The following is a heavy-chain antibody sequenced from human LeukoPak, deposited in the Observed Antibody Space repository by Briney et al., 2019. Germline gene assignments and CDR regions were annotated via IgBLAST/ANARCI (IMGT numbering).Heavy chain of an antibody. CDR3: AKDRGSSWTADYYYYMDV. CDR1: GFTFSSYG. Sequence: GGSLRLSCAASGFTFSSYGMHWVRQAPGKGLEWVAVISYDGSNKYYADSVKGRFTISRDNSKNTLYLQMNSLRAEDTAVYYCAKDRGSSWTADYYYYMDVWGKGTTVTVSS. J-gene: IGHJ6*03. V-gene: IGHV3-30*18. D-gene: IGHD6-13*01. CDR2: ISYDGSNK.